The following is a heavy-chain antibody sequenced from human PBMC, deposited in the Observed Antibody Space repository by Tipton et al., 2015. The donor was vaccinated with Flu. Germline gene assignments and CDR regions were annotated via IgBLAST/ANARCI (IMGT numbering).Heavy chain of an antibody. V-gene: IGHV1-69*09. CDR3: ARAGCGGDCSTNAPHYYYYGMDV. CDR1: GGTFSSYT. CDR2: IIPILGIA. D-gene: IGHD2-21*02. Sequence: QLVQSGAEVKKPGSSVKVSCKASGGTFSSYTISWVRQAPGQGLEWMGRIIPILGIANYAQKFQGRVTITADKSTSTAYMELSSLRSEDTAVYYCARAGCGGDCSTNAPHYYYYGMDVWGQGTTVTVSS. J-gene: IGHJ6*02.